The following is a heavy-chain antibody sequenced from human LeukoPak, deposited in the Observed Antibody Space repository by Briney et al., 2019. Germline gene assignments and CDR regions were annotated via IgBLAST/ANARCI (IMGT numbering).Heavy chain of an antibody. V-gene: IGHV3-53*01. D-gene: IGHD6-13*01. CDR3: ARASGIQTLHYYYMDV. CDR2: IYSGGST. Sequence: GGSLRLSCAASGITVSSNYMSWVRQAPGKGLEWVSVIYSGGSTYYADSVKGRFTISRDNSKNTLYLQMNSLRAEDTAVYYCARASGIQTLHYYYMDVWGKGTTVTVS. CDR1: GITVSSNY. J-gene: IGHJ6*03.